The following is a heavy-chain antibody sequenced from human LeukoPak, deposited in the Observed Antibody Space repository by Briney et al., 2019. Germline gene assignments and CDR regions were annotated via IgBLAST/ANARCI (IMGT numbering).Heavy chain of an antibody. V-gene: IGHV3-23*01. J-gene: IGHJ4*02. Sequence: GGSLRLSCAASGFILSNCAMTWVRQAPGKGLEWVSGIDTKGTRTYYADSVKGRFTISRDNSKNTLFLQMNSLRAEDTAVYHCVKELVPTTPPFGAQETLAPVS. CDR2: IDTKGTRT. CDR1: GFILSNCA. D-gene: IGHD5-12*01. CDR3: VKELVPTTPPF.